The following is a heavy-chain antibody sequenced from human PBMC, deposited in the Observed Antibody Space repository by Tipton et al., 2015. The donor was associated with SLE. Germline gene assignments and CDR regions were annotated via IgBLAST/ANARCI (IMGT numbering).Heavy chain of an antibody. CDR1: GGSIDSNY. CDR2: VYHTGST. J-gene: IGHJ4*02. CDR3: ARYLDWNYTFIDF. V-gene: IGHV4-59*12. D-gene: IGHD1-7*01. Sequence: GLVKPSETLSLTCTVSGGSIDSNYWSWIRQPPGKELESIGSVYHTGSTNYNPSLKSRVTISVDTSEKQVSLKLTSVTAADTAVYYCARYLDWNYTFIDFWGQGSLVTVSS.